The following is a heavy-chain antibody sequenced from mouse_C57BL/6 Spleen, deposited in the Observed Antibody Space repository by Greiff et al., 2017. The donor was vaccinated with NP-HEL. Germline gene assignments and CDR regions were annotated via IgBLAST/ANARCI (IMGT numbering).Heavy chain of an antibody. CDR2: ISNGGGST. J-gene: IGHJ2*01. CDR1: GFTFSDYY. CDR3: AREGDGSFDY. D-gene: IGHD2-3*01. V-gene: IGHV5-12*01. Sequence: EVKLMESGGGLVQPGGSLKLSCAASGFTFSDYYMYWVRQTPEKRLEWVAYISNGGGSTYYPDTVKGRFTISRDNAKNTLYLQMSRLKSEDTAMYYCAREGDGSFDYWGQGTTLTVSS.